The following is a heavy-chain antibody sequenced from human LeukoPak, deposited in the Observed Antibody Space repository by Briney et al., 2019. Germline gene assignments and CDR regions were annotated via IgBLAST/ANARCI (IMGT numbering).Heavy chain of an antibody. CDR2: IIPIFGTA. CDR3: ARAPLLAAAGTRGFDY. Sequence: SVKVSCKASGGTFSSYAISWERQAPGQGLEWMGGIIPIFGTANYAQKFQGRVTITADESTSTAYMELSSLRSEDTAVYYCARAPLLAAAGTRGFDYWGQGTLVTVSS. D-gene: IGHD6-13*01. V-gene: IGHV1-69*01. J-gene: IGHJ4*02. CDR1: GGTFSSYA.